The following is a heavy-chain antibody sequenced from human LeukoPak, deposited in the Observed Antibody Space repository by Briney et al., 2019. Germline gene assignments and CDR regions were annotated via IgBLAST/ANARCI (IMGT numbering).Heavy chain of an antibody. V-gene: IGHV3-74*01. D-gene: IGHD6-19*01. CDR1: GFTFSGHW. CDR2: DGSGT. CDR3: ARDWSAWYSSGWYGYDY. J-gene: IGHJ4*02. Sequence: PGGSLRLSCAVSGFTFSGHWMFWVRQAPGKGLEWVSSDGSGTGYTDSVKGRFTVSRDNAKNSLYLQMNSLRAEDTAVYYCARDWSAWYSSGWYGYDYWGQGTLVTVSS.